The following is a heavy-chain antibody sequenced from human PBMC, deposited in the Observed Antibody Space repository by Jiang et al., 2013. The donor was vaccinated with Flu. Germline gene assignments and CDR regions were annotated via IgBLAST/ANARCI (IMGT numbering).Heavy chain of an antibody. CDR3: ARAVAGSGVNWD. Sequence: GPGLVKPSETLSLTCTVSGGSISSYYWSWIRQPPGKGLEWIGYIYYSGSTNYNPSLKSRVTISVDTSKNQFSLKLSSVTAADTAVYYCARAVAGSGVNWDWGQGTLVTVSS. J-gene: IGHJ4*02. V-gene: IGHV4-59*01. CDR2: IYYSGST. CDR1: GGSISSYY. D-gene: IGHD6-19*01.